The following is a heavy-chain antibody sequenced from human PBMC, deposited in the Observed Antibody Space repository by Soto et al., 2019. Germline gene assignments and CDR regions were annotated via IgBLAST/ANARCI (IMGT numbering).Heavy chain of an antibody. CDR2: IIPIFGTV. J-gene: IGHJ4*02. Sequence: ASVKVSCKASGGTFSSYAISWVRQAPGQGLEWMGGIIPIFGTVIYAQKFQGRVIITADESMITAYMELSSLRSDDTAVYYCASTGLWFGELKYYFDYWGQGTLVTVSS. CDR1: GGTFSSYA. CDR3: ASTGLWFGELKYYFDY. V-gene: IGHV1-69*13. D-gene: IGHD3-10*01.